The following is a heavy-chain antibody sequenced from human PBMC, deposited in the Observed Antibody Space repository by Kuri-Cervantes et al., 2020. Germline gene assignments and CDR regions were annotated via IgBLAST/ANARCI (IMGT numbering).Heavy chain of an antibody. J-gene: IGHJ4*02. CDR3: ARTSGPDIFDFDY. D-gene: IGHD3-9*01. Sequence: ASVKVSCKVSGYTLTELSMHWVRQAPGKGLEWMGGFDPEDGETIYAQKFQGRVTITADESTSTAYMELSSLRSEDTAVYYCARTSGPDIFDFDYWGQGTLVTVSS. CDR2: FDPEDGET. CDR1: GYTLTELS. V-gene: IGHV1-24*01.